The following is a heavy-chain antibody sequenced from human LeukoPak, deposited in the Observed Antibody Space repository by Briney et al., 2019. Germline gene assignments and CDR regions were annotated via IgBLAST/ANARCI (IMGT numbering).Heavy chain of an antibody. V-gene: IGHV3-23*01. CDR3: AKDSRITPRTFHFNY. CDR2: ISGSGGST. J-gene: IGHJ4*02. CDR1: GFTFSSYA. Sequence: PGGSLRLSCAASGFTFSSYAMSWVRQAPGKGLEWVSAISGSGGSTYYADSVKGRFTISRDNSKNTLYLQMNSLRPEDTAVYYCAKDSRITPRTFHFNYWGQGTLVTASS. D-gene: IGHD4-23*01.